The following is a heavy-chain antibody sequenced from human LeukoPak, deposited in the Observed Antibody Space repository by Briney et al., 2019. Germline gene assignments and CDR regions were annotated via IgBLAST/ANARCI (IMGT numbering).Heavy chain of an antibody. J-gene: IGHJ4*02. V-gene: IGHV3-48*03. CDR3: ARAYYYDSSGYYRY. D-gene: IGHD3-22*01. CDR2: ISSSGSTI. Sequence: GGSLRLSCAASGFTFSSYEMNWVRQAPEKGLEWVSYISSSGSTIYYADSVKGRFTISRDNAKNSLYLQMNSLRAEDTAVYYCARAYYYDSSGYYRYWGQGTLVTVSS. CDR1: GFTFSSYE.